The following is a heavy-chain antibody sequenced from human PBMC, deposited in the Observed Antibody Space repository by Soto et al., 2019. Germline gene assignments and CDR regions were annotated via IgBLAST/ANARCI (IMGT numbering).Heavy chain of an antibody. CDR1: GFTFRNHG. CDR2: IWYDGSHK. J-gene: IGHJ5*02. V-gene: IGHV3-33*06. D-gene: IGHD6-13*01. Sequence: QVQLVESGGGVVEPGGALRLSCAASGFTFRNHGMHWVRQAPGKGLEWLTVIWYDGSHKYYADSVKGRFTTSRDNSENTLSLEMNGLRAEDTAVYYCVKSSDGGSRGGGDLWGQETLVTVSS. CDR3: VKSSDGGSRGGGDL.